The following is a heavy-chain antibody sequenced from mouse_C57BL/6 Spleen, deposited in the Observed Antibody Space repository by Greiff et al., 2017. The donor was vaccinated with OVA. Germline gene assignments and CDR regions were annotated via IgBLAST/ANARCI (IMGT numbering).Heavy chain of an antibody. V-gene: IGHV3-6*01. D-gene: IGHD1-1*01. CDR3: ARDFSDYYGSSYDAY. CDR2: ISYDGSN. Sequence: DVKLVESGPGLVKPSQSLSLTCSVTGYSITSGYYWNWIRQFPGNKLEWMGYISYDGSNNYNPSLKNRISITRETSKNQFFLKLNSVTTEDTATYYCARDFSDYYGSSYDAYWGQGTLVTVSA. J-gene: IGHJ3*01. CDR1: GYSITSGYY.